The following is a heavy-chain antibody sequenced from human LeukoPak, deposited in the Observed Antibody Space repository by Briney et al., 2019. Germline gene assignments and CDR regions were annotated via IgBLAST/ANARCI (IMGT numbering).Heavy chain of an antibody. V-gene: IGHV3-9*01. CDR2: ISWNSGSI. D-gene: IGHD3-10*01. CDR3: AKEYGSGSY. Sequence: TGGSLRLSCAASGFTFDDYAMHWVRQAPGKGLEWVSGISWNSGSIGYADSVKGRFTISGDNAKNSLYLQMNSLRAEDTALYYCAKEYGSGSYWGQGTLVTVSS. J-gene: IGHJ4*02. CDR1: GFTFDDYA.